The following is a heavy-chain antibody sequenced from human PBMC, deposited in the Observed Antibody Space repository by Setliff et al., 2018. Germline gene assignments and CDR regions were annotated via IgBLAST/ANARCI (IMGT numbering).Heavy chain of an antibody. V-gene: IGHV5-51*01. Sequence: PGESLKISCKGFGYSFATYWIGWVRQMPGKGLEWMGIIYPSDSDTRYNPSFQGQVTISADKSINTAYLQWSSLKASDTAMYYCARYDSSGYHYYYGMDVWGQGTTVTVSS. CDR3: ARYDSSGYHYYYGMDV. CDR2: IYPSDSDT. J-gene: IGHJ6*02. CDR1: GYSFATYW. D-gene: IGHD3-22*01.